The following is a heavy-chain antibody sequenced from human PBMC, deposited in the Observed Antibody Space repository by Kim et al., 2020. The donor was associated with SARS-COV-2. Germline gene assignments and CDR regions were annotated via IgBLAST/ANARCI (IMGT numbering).Heavy chain of an antibody. D-gene: IGHD3-9*01. V-gene: IGHV3-33*05. Sequence: GGSLRLSCAASGFTFSSYGMHWVRQAPGKGLEWVAVISYDGSNKYYADSVKGRFTISRDNSKNTLYLPMNSLRAEDTAVYYCARGYYDILTGYLGYYFDYWGPGPPVTASS. CDR1: GFTFSSYG. CDR2: ISYDGSNK. J-gene: IGHJ4*02. CDR3: ARGYYDILTGYLGYYFDY.